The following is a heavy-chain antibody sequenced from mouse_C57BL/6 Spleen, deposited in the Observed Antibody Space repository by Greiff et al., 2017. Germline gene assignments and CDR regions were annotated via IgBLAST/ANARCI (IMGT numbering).Heavy chain of an antibody. J-gene: IGHJ2*01. V-gene: IGHV1-64*01. Sequence: QVQLKQPGAELVKPGASVKLSCKASGYTFTSYWMHWVKQRPGQGLEWIGMIHPNSGSTNYNEKFKSKATLTVDKSSSTAYMQLSSLTSEDSAVYYCARRGYDDYFDYGGQGTTLTVSS. CDR2: IHPNSGST. D-gene: IGHD2-2*01. CDR3: ARRGYDDYFDY. CDR1: GYTFTSYW.